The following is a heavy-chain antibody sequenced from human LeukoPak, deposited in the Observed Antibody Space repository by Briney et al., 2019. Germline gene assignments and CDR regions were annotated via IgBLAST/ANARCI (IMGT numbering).Heavy chain of an antibody. D-gene: IGHD3-16*01. CDR3: ARAGGLISDWFDP. Sequence: ASVKVSCKASGGTFSSYAISWVRQAPGQGLEWMGWINPNSGGTNYAQKFQGRVTMTRDTSISTAYMELSRLRSDDTAVYYCARAGGLISDWFDPWGQGTLVTVSS. CDR1: GGTFSSYA. J-gene: IGHJ5*02. CDR2: INPNSGGT. V-gene: IGHV1-2*02.